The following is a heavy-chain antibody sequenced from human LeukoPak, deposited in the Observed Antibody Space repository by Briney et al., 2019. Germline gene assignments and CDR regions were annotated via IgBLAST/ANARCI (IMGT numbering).Heavy chain of an antibody. CDR2: IYPGDSDT. Sequence: GESLKISCKGSGYSFTNYWIGWVRQMPGKGLEWMGIIYPGDSDTRYGPSFQGQVTISADKSITTAYLQWSSLTASDSAMYYCARQGLSSLRFYDGVDVWGQGTTVTVSS. CDR3: ARQGLSSLRFYDGVDV. D-gene: IGHD3-16*02. V-gene: IGHV5-51*01. CDR1: GYSFTNYW. J-gene: IGHJ6*02.